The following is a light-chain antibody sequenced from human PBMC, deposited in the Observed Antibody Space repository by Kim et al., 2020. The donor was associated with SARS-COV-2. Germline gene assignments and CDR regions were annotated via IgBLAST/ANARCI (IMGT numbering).Light chain of an antibody. CDR2: EDD. J-gene: IGLJ2*01. CDR3: QSYNRSIVV. Sequence: NFMLIQPHSVSESPGKTVTISCTRSSGSIDDNYVQWYQQRPGDVPTTVIYEDDQRPSGVPDRFSGSIDSSSNSASLTISGLQTDDEADYYCQSYNRSIVVFGGGTQLTVL. V-gene: IGLV6-57*04. CDR1: SGSIDDNY.